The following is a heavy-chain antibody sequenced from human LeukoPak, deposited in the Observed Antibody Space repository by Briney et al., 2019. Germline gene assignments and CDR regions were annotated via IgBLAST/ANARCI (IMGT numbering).Heavy chain of an antibody. CDR3: ARVGQQLLTDAFDI. D-gene: IGHD6-13*01. CDR1: GYTFTNYY. V-gene: IGHV1-46*01. CDR2: INPSGGST. J-gene: IGHJ3*02. Sequence: ASVKVSCKASGYTFTNYYIHWVRQAPGQGLECMGIINPSGGSTSYAQKFQGRVTMTRDMSTSTVCMELSSLRSEDTAVYYCARVGQQLLTDAFDIWGQGTMVTVSS.